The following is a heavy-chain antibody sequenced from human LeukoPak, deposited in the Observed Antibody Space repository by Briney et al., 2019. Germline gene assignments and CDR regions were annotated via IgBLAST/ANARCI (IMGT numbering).Heavy chain of an antibody. CDR1: GGSVSSGSYY. D-gene: IGHD5-24*01. J-gene: IGHJ2*01. Sequence: NPSETLSLTCTVSGGSVSSGSYYWSWIRQPPGKGLEWIGYIYYSGSTNYNPSLKSRVTISEDTSKNQFSLKLSSVTAADTAVYYCARSRWFGMATTPNWYFDLWGRGTLVTVSS. CDR2: IYYSGST. CDR3: ARSRWFGMATTPNWYFDL. V-gene: IGHV4-61*01.